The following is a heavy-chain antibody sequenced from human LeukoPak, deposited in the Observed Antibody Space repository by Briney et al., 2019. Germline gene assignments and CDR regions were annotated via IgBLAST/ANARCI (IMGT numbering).Heavy chain of an antibody. CDR2: IYYSGST. D-gene: IGHD5-18*01. V-gene: IGHV4-59*04. CDR3: ARTRDTAMVSFDY. J-gene: IGHJ4*02. Sequence: SETLSLTCTVSGGSISSYYWSWIRQPPGKGLEWIGYIYYSGSTYYNPSLKSRVTISVDTSKNQFSLKLSSVTAADTAVYYCARTRDTAMVSFDYWGQGTLVTASS. CDR1: GGSISSYY.